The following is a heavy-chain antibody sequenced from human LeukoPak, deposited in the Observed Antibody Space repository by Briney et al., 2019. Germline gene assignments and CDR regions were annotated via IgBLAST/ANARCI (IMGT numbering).Heavy chain of an antibody. Sequence: GGSLRLSCAASGFTFSNAWMSWVRQAPGKGLEWVGRIKSKTDGGTTDYAAPVKGRFTISRDDSKNTLYLQMNSLRAEDTAVYYCAKGSRSTMVRGVSPYDYWGQGTLVTVSS. V-gene: IGHV3-15*01. D-gene: IGHD3-10*01. CDR3: AKGSRSTMVRGVSPYDY. J-gene: IGHJ4*02. CDR2: IKSKTDGGTT. CDR1: GFTFSNAW.